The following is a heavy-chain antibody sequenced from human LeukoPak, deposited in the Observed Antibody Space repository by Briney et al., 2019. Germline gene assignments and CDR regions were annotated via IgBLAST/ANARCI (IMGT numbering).Heavy chain of an antibody. D-gene: IGHD4-17*01. CDR3: AKPKQTTVTTSYYFDY. CDR1: GFTFSSYA. Sequence: GGSLRLYCAASGFTFSSYAMRWVRQAPGKGLEWVSAISGSGGSTYYADSVKGRFTISRDNSKNTLHLQMNSLRAEDTAVYYCAKPKQTTVTTSYYFDYWGQGTLVTVSS. J-gene: IGHJ4*02. V-gene: IGHV3-23*01. CDR2: ISGSGGST.